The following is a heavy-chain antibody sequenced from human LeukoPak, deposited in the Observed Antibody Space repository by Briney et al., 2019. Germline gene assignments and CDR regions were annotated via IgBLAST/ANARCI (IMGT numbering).Heavy chain of an antibody. D-gene: IGHD3-10*01. J-gene: IGHJ6*03. CDR1: GYTFTSYG. V-gene: IGHV1-18*01. CDR3: ARKYYYGSGSYGYYYYMDV. CDR2: ISAYNGNT. Sequence: ASVKVSCKASGYTFTSYGISWVRQAPGQGLEWMGWISAYNGNTNYAQKLQGRVTMTTDTSTSTAYMELRSLRSDDTAVYYCARKYYYGSGSYGYYYYMDVWGRGTTVTVSS.